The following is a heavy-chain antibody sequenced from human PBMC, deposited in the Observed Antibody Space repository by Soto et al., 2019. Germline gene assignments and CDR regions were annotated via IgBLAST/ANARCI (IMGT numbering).Heavy chain of an antibody. CDR2: IIPIFGTA. CDR1: GGTFSSYA. D-gene: IGHD3-3*01. CDR3: ARAMTYYDFWSGSLGVY. J-gene: IGHJ4*02. V-gene: IGHV1-69*06. Sequence: SVKVSCKASGGTFSSYAISWVRRAPGQGLEWMGGIIPIFGTANYAQKFQGRVTITADKSTSTAYMELSSLRSEDTAVYYCARAMTYYDFWSGSLGVYWGQGTLVTVSS.